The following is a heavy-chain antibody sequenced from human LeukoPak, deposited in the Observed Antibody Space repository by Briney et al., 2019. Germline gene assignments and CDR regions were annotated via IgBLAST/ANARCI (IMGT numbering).Heavy chain of an antibody. CDR1: GYSFTSYW. J-gene: IGHJ3*02. CDR2: IYPGDSGT. Sequence: GESLKISCKGSGYSFTSYWIGWVRQMPGKGLEWMGIIYPGDSGTKYGPSFRGQVTISADKSISTAYLQWSSLKASDTAMYYCARRLPAFGSGQDAFDIWGQGTMVTVSS. V-gene: IGHV5-51*01. CDR3: ARRLPAFGSGQDAFDI. D-gene: IGHD2/OR15-2a*01.